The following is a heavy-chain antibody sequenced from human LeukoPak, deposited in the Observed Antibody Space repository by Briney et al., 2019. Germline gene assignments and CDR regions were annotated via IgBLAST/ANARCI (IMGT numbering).Heavy chain of an antibody. D-gene: IGHD6-6*01. CDR3: ASQIAARDY. V-gene: IGHV4-34*01. CDR1: GGSFSGYY. Sequence: SETLSLTCAVYGGSFSGYYWSWIRQPPGKGLEWIGEINHSGSTNYNPSLKSRVTISVDTSKNQFSLKLSSVTAADTAVYYCASQIAARDYWGQGTLVTVSS. CDR2: INHSGST. J-gene: IGHJ4*02.